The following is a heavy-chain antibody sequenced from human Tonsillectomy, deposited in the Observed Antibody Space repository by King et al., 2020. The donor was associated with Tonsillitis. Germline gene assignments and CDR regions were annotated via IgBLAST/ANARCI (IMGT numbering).Heavy chain of an antibody. Sequence: QLVESGGGLVQPGGSLRLSCAASGFTFSNYAMSWVRQAPGKGLEWVSGISGNGDSTYFADSVKGRFTISRDNSKNTLYLQMNSLRGGDTDVYYCAKGDDYYDSGSLDYWGQGTLVTVSS. V-gene: IGHV3-23*04. CDR3: AKGDDYYDSGSLDY. D-gene: IGHD3-10*01. CDR1: GFTFSNYA. J-gene: IGHJ4*02. CDR2: ISGNGDST.